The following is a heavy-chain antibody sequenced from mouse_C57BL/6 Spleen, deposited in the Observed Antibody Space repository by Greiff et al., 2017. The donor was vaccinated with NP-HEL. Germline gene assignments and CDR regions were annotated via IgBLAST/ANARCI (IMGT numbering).Heavy chain of an antibody. Sequence: QVQLKQSGAELVRPGTSVKVSCKASGYAFTNYLIEWVKQRPGQGLEWIGVINPGSGGTNYNEKFKGKATLTADKSSSTAYMQLSSLTSEDSAVYFCARGISYYYAMDYWGQGTSVTVSS. CDR1: GYAFTNYL. CDR3: ARGISYYYAMDY. J-gene: IGHJ4*01. V-gene: IGHV1-54*01. CDR2: INPGSGGT.